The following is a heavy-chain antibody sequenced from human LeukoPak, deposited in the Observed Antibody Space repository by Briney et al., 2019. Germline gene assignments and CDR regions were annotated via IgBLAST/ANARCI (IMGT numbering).Heavy chain of an antibody. J-gene: IGHJ4*02. D-gene: IGHD3-22*01. V-gene: IGHV1-2*02. CDR1: GYTFTGYY. CDR3: ASSGYYYDSSGYSSY. CDR2: INPNSGGT. Sequence: ASVKVSCKASGYTFTGYYMHWVRQVPGQGLEWMGWINPNSGGTNYAQKFQGRVTMTRDTSISTAYMELSRLRSDDTAVYYCASSGYYYDSSGYSSYWGQGTLVTVSS.